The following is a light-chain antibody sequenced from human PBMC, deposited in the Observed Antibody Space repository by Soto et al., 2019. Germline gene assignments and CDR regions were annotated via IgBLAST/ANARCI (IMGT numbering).Light chain of an antibody. CDR3: YSYTSRSTWV. CDR2: EVN. Sequence: QSAPTQPASVSGSPGQSITISFTGTSSDVGGYNYVSWYQQYPGKAPKLIIYEVNNRPSGVSHRFSGSKSGNTASLTISGLQAEDEADYYCYSYTSRSTWVFGGGTKLTVL. CDR1: SSDVGGYNY. V-gene: IGLV2-14*01. J-gene: IGLJ3*02.